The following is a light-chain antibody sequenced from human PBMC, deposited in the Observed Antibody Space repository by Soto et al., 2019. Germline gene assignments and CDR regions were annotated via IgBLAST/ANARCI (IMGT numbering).Light chain of an antibody. CDR2: KAS. Sequence: DIQMTQSPSTLSASVGDRVTITCRASQSISSWLAWYQQKPGKAPKLLIYKASSLESGVPSRFSGSGSGTEFALAISSLQPDDVATYYCQQYNSYWTCGQGTKVEIK. V-gene: IGKV1-5*03. J-gene: IGKJ1*01. CDR3: QQYNSYWT. CDR1: QSISSW.